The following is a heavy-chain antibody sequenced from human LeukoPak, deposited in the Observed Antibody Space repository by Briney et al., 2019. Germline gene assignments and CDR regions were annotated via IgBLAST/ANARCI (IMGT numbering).Heavy chain of an antibody. V-gene: IGHV1-8*03. CDR1: GYSFTTYD. CDR2: MNLKSGYT. D-gene: IGHD1-26*01. Sequence: SVKVSCKASGYSFTTYDINWVREATGQGLEWMGWMNLKSGYTGYAQKFQGGVTITRDTSTSTVYMELSSLRSEDTAVYYCARVAGSIDYWGQGTLVTVSS. CDR3: ARVAGSIDY. J-gene: IGHJ4*02.